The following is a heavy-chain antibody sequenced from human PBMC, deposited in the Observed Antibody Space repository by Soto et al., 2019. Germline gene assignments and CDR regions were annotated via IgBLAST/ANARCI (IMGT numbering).Heavy chain of an antibody. V-gene: IGHV1-69*13. CDR1: GGTFSSYA. D-gene: IGHD3-22*01. J-gene: IGHJ4*01. CDR3: AIQRVCYYDSSGYYCFSFDY. Sequence: GASVKVSCKASGGTFSSYAISWVRQAPGQGLEWMGGIIPIFGTANYAQKFQGRVTITADESTSTAYMELSSLRSEDTAVYYCAIQRVCYYDSSGYYCFSFDYWGHGTLVTVSS. CDR2: IIPIFGTA.